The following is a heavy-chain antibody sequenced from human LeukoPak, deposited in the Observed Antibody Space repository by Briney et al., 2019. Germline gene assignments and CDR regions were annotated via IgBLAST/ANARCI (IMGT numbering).Heavy chain of an antibody. Sequence: PGGSLRLSCAASGFTFDDYAMHWVRQAPGKGLVWVSRINADGSSASYADSVKGRFTISRDNAKNTLYLQMNSLRAEDTAMYYCARDYGRSRDYGMDVWGQGTTITVSS. CDR3: ARDYGRSRDYGMDV. V-gene: IGHV3-74*01. D-gene: IGHD3-10*01. CDR2: INADGSSA. J-gene: IGHJ6*02. CDR1: GFTFDDYA.